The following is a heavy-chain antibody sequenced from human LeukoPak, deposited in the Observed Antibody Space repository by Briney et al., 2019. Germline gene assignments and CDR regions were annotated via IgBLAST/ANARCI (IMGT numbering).Heavy chain of an antibody. V-gene: IGHV4-59*12. CDR1: GGSISSYY. Sequence: SETLSLTCTVSGGSISSYYWSWIRQPPGKGLEWIGSIYHSGSTYYNPSLKSRVTISVDTSKNQFSLKLSSVTAADTAVYYCARDSGYYGSGSGFDYWGQGTLVTVSS. J-gene: IGHJ4*02. CDR3: ARDSGYYGSGSGFDY. CDR2: IYHSGST. D-gene: IGHD3-10*01.